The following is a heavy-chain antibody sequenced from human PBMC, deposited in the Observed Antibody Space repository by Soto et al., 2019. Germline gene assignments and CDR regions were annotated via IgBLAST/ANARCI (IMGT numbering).Heavy chain of an antibody. Sequence: SVKVSCKASGGTFSSSAISWVRQAPGQGLEWMGAIIPVFGTAHYAQKFQGRVTITADKPTSTAYMELSRLRSEDTAVYYCARERSERGKDVWGQGTTVTVPS. CDR2: IIPVFGTA. V-gene: IGHV1-69*06. J-gene: IGHJ6*02. CDR1: GGTFSSSA. CDR3: ARERSERGKDV.